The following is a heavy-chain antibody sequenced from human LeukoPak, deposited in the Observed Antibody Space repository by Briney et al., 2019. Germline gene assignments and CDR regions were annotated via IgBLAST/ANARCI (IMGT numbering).Heavy chain of an antibody. J-gene: IGHJ4*02. V-gene: IGHV4-59*12. Sequence: PSETLSLTCTVSGGSISSYYWSWIRQPPGKGLEWIGYIYYSGSTNYNPSLKSRVTISVDTSKNRFSLKLSSVTAADTAVYYCARGLYDFWSGYYRGYYFDYWGQGTLVTVSS. D-gene: IGHD3-3*01. CDR3: ARGLYDFWSGYYRGYYFDY. CDR2: IYYSGST. CDR1: GGSISSYY.